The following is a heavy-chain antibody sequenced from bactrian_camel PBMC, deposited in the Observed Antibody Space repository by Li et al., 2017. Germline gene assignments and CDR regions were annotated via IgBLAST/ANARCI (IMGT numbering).Heavy chain of an antibody. CDR2: IWPAGRTV. Sequence: HVQLVESGGDSVEAGGSLRLSCVVSGYFSKRCMAWFRQAPGKERQGVAAIWPAGRTVYYADSVKGRFTISRDNAKNTVYLQMNSLKSEDTALYYCATIGGSRSVGADFGHWGQGTQVTVS. CDR3: ATIGGSRSVGADFGH. CDR1: GYFSKRC. D-gene: IGHD2*01. V-gene: IGHV3S1*01. J-gene: IGHJ6*01.